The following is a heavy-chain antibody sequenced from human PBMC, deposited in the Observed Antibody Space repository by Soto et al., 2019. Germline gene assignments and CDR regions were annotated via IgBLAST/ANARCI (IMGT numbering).Heavy chain of an antibody. CDR3: ARDPTPRWFGEVGGMDV. V-gene: IGHV4-31*03. J-gene: IGHJ6*02. D-gene: IGHD3-10*01. CDR1: GGSISSGGYY. Sequence: QVQLQESGPGLVKPSQTLSLTCTVSGGSISSGGYYWSWIRQHPGKGLEWIGYIYYSGSTYYNPSLKSRVTTSVDTSKNQCSLKLSSVTAADTAVYYCARDPTPRWFGEVGGMDVWGQGTTVTVSS. CDR2: IYYSGST.